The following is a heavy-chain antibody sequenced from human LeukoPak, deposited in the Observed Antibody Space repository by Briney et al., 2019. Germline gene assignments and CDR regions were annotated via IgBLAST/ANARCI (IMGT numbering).Heavy chain of an antibody. CDR2: INPNGGST. CDR1: GYTFTGYY. V-gene: IGHV1-46*04. D-gene: IGHD1-26*01. Sequence: ASVKVSCKTSGYTFTGYYLHWVRQAPGQGLEWMGVINPNGGSTTYAQNLQGRAIMTRDKSTSTVYMDLSSLRSEDTAVYYCARDLSGSHRHFDYWGQGTLVTVSS. CDR3: ARDLSGSHRHFDY. J-gene: IGHJ4*02.